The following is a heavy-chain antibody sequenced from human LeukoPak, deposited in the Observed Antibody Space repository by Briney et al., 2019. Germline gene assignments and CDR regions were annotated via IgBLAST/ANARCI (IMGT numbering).Heavy chain of an antibody. CDR3: TRVQASWEILGGYPFDY. J-gene: IGHJ4*02. V-gene: IGHV3-74*01. Sequence: PGGSLRLSCVASGFTFSQYWMYWVRQVPGKGLEWVSRVNSDGSDTVYADSVKGRFTISRDNAKNTLFLQMNSLTAEDTAIYYCTRVQASWEILGGYPFDYWGQGILVTVSS. D-gene: IGHD1-26*01. CDR1: GFTFSQYW. CDR2: VNSDGSDT.